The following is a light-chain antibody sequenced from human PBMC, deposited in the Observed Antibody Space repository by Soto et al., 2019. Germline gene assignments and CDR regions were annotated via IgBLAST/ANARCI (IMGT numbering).Light chain of an antibody. CDR2: DAS. V-gene: IGKV1-5*01. J-gene: IGKJ1*01. Sequence: DIQMTQSPSTLSASVGDRITITCRASQSVSYWLAWYQQKPGKAPKLLIYDASILESTVPSRFSGSRSGTEFTLTISSLQPDDFATYYCQHDNSYSEAFGQGTKV. CDR3: QHDNSYSEA. CDR1: QSVSYW.